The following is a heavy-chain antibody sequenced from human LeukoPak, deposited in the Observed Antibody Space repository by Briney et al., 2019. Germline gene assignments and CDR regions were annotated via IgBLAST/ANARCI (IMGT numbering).Heavy chain of an antibody. Sequence: GGSLRLSCAASGFSFSGSGMHWVRQASGKGLEWVGHIRSQADSYATVYGASVKGRFTITRDDSENTAYLQMNSLKTEDTAVYYCASFPSGSYSAYWGQGTLVTVSS. V-gene: IGHV3-73*01. CDR1: GFSFSGSG. J-gene: IGHJ4*02. CDR3: ASFPSGSYSAY. CDR2: IRSQADSYAT. D-gene: IGHD1-26*01.